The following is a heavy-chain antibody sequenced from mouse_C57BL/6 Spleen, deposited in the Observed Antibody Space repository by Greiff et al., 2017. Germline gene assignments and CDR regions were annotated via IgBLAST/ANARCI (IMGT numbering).Heavy chain of an antibody. J-gene: IGHJ3*01. D-gene: IGHD2-5*01. CDR1: GFTFSNYW. CDR2: IRLKSDYYAT. V-gene: IGHV6-3*01. CDR3: TGYYSNGFAY. Sequence: EVKLVESGGGLVQPGGSMKLSCVASGFTFSNYWMNWVRQSPEKGLEWVAQIRLKSDYYATHYAESVKGRFTISRDDSKSSVYLQMNNLRAEDTGIYYCTGYYSNGFAYWGQGTLVTVSA.